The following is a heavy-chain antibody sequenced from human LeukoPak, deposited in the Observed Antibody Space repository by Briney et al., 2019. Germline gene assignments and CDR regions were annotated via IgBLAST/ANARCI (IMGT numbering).Heavy chain of an antibody. Sequence: GGSLRLSCAASGFTFSSYSMNWVRQAPGKGLEWVSSISSSSSYIYYADSVKGRFTISRDNAKNSLYLQMNSLRAEDTAVYYCARDIADGDYGRAFDYWGQGTLVTVSS. CDR3: ARDIADGDYGRAFDY. J-gene: IGHJ4*02. CDR2: ISSSSSYI. D-gene: IGHD4-17*01. CDR1: GFTFSSYS. V-gene: IGHV3-21*01.